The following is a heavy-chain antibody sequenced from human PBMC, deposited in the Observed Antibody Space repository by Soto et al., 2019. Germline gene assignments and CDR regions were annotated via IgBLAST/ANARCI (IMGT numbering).Heavy chain of an antibody. CDR2: ISKSGTTT. D-gene: IGHD2-2*03. V-gene: IGHV3-48*02. CDR1: GFTFSSYG. CDR3: ARDGYCVSSRCSFLPDA. J-gene: IGHJ6*02. Sequence: PGGSLRLSCVGSGFTFSSYGMNWVRQGPGKGLEWLSSISKSGTTTYYADSVRGRFTISRDNAKNSLYLQMNSLRDEDMAVYYCARDGYCVSSRCSFLPDAWRQGTTVTVSS.